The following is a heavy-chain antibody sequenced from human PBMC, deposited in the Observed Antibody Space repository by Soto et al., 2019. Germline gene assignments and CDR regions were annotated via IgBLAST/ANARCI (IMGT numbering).Heavy chain of an antibody. CDR2: IYYSGST. V-gene: IGHV4-31*03. D-gene: IGHD6-13*01. J-gene: IGHJ4*02. Sequence: QVQLQESGPGLVKPSQTLSLTCTVSGGSISSGGYYWSWIRQHPGKGLEWIGYIYYSGSTYYNPSLKSRVTISVDTSKNQFSLKLSSVTASDTAVYYCAREGAAAGNFDYWGQGTLVTVSS. CDR1: GGSISSGGYY. CDR3: AREGAAAGNFDY.